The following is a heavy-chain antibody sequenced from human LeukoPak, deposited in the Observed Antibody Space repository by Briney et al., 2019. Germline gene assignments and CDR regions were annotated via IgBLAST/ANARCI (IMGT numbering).Heavy chain of an antibody. CDR1: GYTFTGYY. V-gene: IGHV1-2*02. J-gene: IGHJ5*02. CDR2: INPNSGGT. D-gene: IGHD3-22*01. CDR3: ARGNYDSSGYYYAVVEDWFDP. Sequence: GASVKVSCKASGYTFTGYYMHWVRQAPGQGLEWMGWINPNSGGTNYAQKFQGRVTMTGDTSISTAYMELSRLRSDDTAVYYCARGNYDSSGYYYAVVEDWFDPWGQGTLVTVSS.